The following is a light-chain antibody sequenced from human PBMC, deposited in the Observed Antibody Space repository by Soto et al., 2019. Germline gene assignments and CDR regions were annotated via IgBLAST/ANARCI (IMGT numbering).Light chain of an antibody. CDR3: QEFNNRPRCP. CDR2: HTS. CDR1: QSIGSN. J-gene: IGKJ2*02. Sequence: VMTQSPATLSVSPGERVILSCRASQSIGSNLAWCQQKPGQPPRLLIYHTSTRAPDIPPRFSGSGSGTEISLPISSLQSEDFGFYFCQEFNNRPRCPLGQGTKLQIK. V-gene: IGKV3-15*01.